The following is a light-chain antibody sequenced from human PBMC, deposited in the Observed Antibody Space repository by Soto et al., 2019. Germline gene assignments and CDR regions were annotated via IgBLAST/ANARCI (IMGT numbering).Light chain of an antibody. J-gene: IGKJ4*01. Sequence: DIKMTQSPSSLSASVGDSVTLTCQASEDVSDYVNWYQQKPGRAPKLLIYDASKLETGVPSRFSGSGSGTDFSLTIRDLQPEDFATYYCQLYKNVILTFGGGTRVE. CDR1: EDVSDY. CDR2: DAS. V-gene: IGKV1-33*01. CDR3: QLYKNVILT.